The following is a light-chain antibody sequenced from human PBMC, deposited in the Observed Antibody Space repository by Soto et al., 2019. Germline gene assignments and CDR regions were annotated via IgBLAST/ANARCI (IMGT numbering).Light chain of an antibody. CDR1: SSDVGAFNY. CDR2: DVT. CDR3: SSYTTRNTEV. Sequence: QSVLTQPASVSGSPGQSISISCIGTSSDVGAFNYVSWYQHHPGKAPQLIIYDVTSRPSGVSNRFSASKSGNTASLTISGIQAEDEADYYCSSYTTRNTEVFGTGTKVTVL. V-gene: IGLV2-14*03. J-gene: IGLJ1*01.